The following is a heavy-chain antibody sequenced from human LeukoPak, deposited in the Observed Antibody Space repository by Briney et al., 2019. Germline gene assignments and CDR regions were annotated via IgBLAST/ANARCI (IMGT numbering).Heavy chain of an antibody. D-gene: IGHD3-3*01. Sequence: GGSLRLSCAASGFTFGNYWMSWVRQAPGKGLEWVANIKQDGSEKNYVGSVEGRFTISRDNTKNSLYLQMNSLRAEDTAVYYCARDHDLWSGLVDYWGQGTLVTVSS. CDR1: GFTFGNYW. CDR3: ARDHDLWSGLVDY. J-gene: IGHJ4*02. V-gene: IGHV3-7*01. CDR2: IKQDGSEK.